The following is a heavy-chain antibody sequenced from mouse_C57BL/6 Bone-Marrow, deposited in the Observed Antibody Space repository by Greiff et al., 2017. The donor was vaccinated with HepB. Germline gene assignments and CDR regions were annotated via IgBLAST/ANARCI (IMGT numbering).Heavy chain of an antibody. CDR3: ARWGYGYYFDY. V-gene: IGHV1-81*01. CDR2: IYPRSGNT. Sequence: QVQLQQSGAELARPGASVKLSCKASGYTFTSYGISWVKQRTGQGLEWIGEIYPRSGNTYYNEKFKGKATLTADKSSSAAYMELRSLTSEDSAVYFCARWGYGYYFDYWGQGTTLTVSS. D-gene: IGHD1-1*01. CDR1: GYTFTSYG. J-gene: IGHJ2*01.